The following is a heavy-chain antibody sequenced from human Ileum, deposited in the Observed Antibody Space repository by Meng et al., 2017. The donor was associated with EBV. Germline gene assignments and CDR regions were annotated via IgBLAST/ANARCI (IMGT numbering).Heavy chain of an antibody. Sequence: QVQLQPSGPGLVRPSETLSLTCTVPGASVTSSGYYWSWLRQSPGKGLEWLGYVNYNGDSTYNPSLKSRVTIFIDTSKKQFYLNLTSATAADTAIYYCARDLRVGGAFDYWGQGTLVTVSS. V-gene: IGHV4-61*08. D-gene: IGHD1-26*01. CDR2: VNYNGDS. J-gene: IGHJ4*02. CDR3: ARDLRVGGAFDY. CDR1: GASVTSSGYY.